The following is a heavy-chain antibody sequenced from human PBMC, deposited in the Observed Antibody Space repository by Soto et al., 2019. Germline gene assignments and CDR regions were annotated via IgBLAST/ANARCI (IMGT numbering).Heavy chain of an antibody. J-gene: IGHJ4*02. CDR2: FDPEDGET. CDR1: GYTLTELS. V-gene: IGHV1-24*01. D-gene: IGHD3-16*02. Sequence: ASVKVSCKVSGYTLTELSMHWVRQAPGKGLEWMGGFDPEDGETIYAQKFQGRVTMTEDTSTDTAYMELSSLRSEDTAVYYSATVHLGELSLSYYFDYWGQGTLVTVSS. CDR3: ATVHLGELSLSYYFDY.